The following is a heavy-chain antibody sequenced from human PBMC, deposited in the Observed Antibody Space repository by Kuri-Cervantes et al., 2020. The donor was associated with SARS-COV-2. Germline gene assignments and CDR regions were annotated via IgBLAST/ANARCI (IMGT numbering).Heavy chain of an antibody. Sequence: SVKVSCKASGGTFSSYAISWVRQAPGQGLEWMGGIIPIFGTANYAQKFQGRVTITADESTSTAYMELSSLRSEDTAVYYCTFTPYYYDSSGYYYYYGMDVWGQGTTVTGSS. D-gene: IGHD3-22*01. J-gene: IGHJ6*02. CDR3: TFTPYYYDSSGYYYYYGMDV. CDR1: GGTFSSYA. CDR2: IIPIFGTA. V-gene: IGHV1-69*13.